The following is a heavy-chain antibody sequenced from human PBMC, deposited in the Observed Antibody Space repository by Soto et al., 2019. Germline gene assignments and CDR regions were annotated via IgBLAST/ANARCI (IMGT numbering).Heavy chain of an antibody. CDR2: INAGNGNT. Sequence: ASVKVSCKASGYSFTSYAMHWVRQAPGQRLEWIGWINAGNGNTKYSQKFQGRVTITRDTSASTAYMELSSLRSEDTAVYYCARGRTIFGGNWFDPWGQGTLVTVSS. D-gene: IGHD3-3*01. CDR1: GYSFTSYA. J-gene: IGHJ5*02. CDR3: ARGRTIFGGNWFDP. V-gene: IGHV1-3*01.